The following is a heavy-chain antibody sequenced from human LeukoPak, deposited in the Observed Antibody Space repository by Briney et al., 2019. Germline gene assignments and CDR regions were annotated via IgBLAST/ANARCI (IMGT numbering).Heavy chain of an antibody. CDR3: ARRSEDWYFDL. CDR2: INHSGST. V-gene: IGHV4-34*01. D-gene: IGHD3-3*01. Sequence: SETLSLTCAVYGGSFSGYYWSWIRQPPGKGLEWIGEINHSGSTNYNPSLKSRVTISVDTSKNQFSLKLNSVTAADTAVYYCARRSEDWYFDLWGRGTLVTLSS. CDR1: GGSFSGYY. J-gene: IGHJ2*01.